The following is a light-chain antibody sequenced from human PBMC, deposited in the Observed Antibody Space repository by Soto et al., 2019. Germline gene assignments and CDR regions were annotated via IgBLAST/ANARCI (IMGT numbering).Light chain of an antibody. CDR2: LGS. J-gene: IGKJ3*01. CDR3: MAALQTPLT. V-gene: IGKV2-28*01. Sequence: DIVMTQSPLSLPVTPGEPASISCRSSQSLLHSNGYNYLDWYLQKPGQSPHLLIYLGSNRASGVPDRFSGSGSGTDFTLKISTVEAEDVGVYYCMAALQTPLTFGPGTKVDIK. CDR1: QSLLHSNGYNY.